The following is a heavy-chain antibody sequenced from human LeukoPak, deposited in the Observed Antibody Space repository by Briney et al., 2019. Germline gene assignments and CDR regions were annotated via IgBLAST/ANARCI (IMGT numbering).Heavy chain of an antibody. D-gene: IGHD4/OR15-4a*01. CDR1: GFTFSNYW. V-gene: IGHV3-7*01. CDR3: ASESNARPDS. J-gene: IGHJ4*02. CDR2: IYLDGSRA. Sequence: PGGSLRLSCAVSGFTFSNYWMSWARQSPGKGLEWVANIYLDGSRAYYVDSVKGRFTISRDNAKNSLFLQMNSLSAEDTAVYYCASESNARPDSWGQGTLVTVSS.